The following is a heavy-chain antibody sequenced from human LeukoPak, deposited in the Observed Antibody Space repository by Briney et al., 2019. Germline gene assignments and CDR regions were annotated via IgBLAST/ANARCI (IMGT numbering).Heavy chain of an antibody. CDR3: ARGGYLTYLIDY. Sequence: GGSLRLSCAASGFPFSSYWMHWVRQAPGKGLVWVSRIKSDGSSPSYADSVKGRFTIARDKAKNTVYLQMNSLRVEDTAGYYCARGGYLTYLIDYWGQGALVTVSS. D-gene: IGHD3-22*01. J-gene: IGHJ4*02. V-gene: IGHV3-74*01. CDR2: IKSDGSSP. CDR1: GFPFSSYW.